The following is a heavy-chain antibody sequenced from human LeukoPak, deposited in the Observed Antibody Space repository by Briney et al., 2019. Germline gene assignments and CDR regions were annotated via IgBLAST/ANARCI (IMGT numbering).Heavy chain of an antibody. D-gene: IGHD1-26*01. CDR3: ARGWKGELLRFDY. CDR1: GGTFSSYT. Sequence: ASXXVSCKASGGTFSSYTISWVRQAPGQGLEWMGRIIPILGIANYAQKFQGRVTITADKSTSTAYMELSSLRSEDTAVYYCARGWKGELLRFDYWGQGTLVTVSS. J-gene: IGHJ4*02. V-gene: IGHV1-69*02. CDR2: IIPILGIA.